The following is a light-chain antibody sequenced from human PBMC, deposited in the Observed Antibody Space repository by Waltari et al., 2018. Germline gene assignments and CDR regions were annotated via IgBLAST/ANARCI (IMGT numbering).Light chain of an antibody. J-gene: IGKJ5*01. V-gene: IGKV1-39*01. CDR3: QQSYSTPCT. Sequence: DIQMTQAPSSLSAFVGDRVTITCRASQSIRSYLNWYQQKPAKAPKLLIYAASSLQSGVPSRFSGSGSGTDFTITISSLQPEDFATYYCQQSYSTPCTFGQGTRLEIK. CDR1: QSIRSY. CDR2: AAS.